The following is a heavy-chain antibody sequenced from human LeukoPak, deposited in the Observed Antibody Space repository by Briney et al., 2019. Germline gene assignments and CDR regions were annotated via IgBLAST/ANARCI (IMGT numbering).Heavy chain of an antibody. CDR2: IIPIFGIA. J-gene: IGHJ6*02. D-gene: IGHD2-2*01. Sequence: GASVKVSCKASGGTFSSYAISWVRQAPGQGLEWMGRIIPIFGIANYAQKFQGRVTITADKSTSTAYMELSSLRSEDTAVYYCASESAVTVPAANGHYYYYGMDVWGQGTTVTVSS. CDR1: GGTFSSYA. V-gene: IGHV1-69*04. CDR3: ASESAVTVPAANGHYYYYGMDV.